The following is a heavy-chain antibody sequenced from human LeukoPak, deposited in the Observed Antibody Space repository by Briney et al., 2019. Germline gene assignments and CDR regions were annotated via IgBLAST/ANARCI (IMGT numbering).Heavy chain of an antibody. J-gene: IGHJ3*02. CDR1: GFTFSSYE. V-gene: IGHV3-48*03. Sequence: GGSLRLSCAASGFTFSSYEMNWVRQAPGKGLEWVSYISSSGSTIYYADSVKGRFTISRDNAKNSLYLQMNSLRAEDTALYYCARAWEHLDAFDIWGQGTMITVSS. CDR2: ISSSGSTI. CDR3: ARAWEHLDAFDI. D-gene: IGHD1-26*01.